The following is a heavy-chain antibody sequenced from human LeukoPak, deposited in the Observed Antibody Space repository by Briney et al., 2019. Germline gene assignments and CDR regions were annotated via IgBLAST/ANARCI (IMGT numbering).Heavy chain of an antibody. V-gene: IGHV1-69*13. CDR2: IIPIFGTA. CDR1: GGTFSSYA. CDR3: ARVESYYDAFDI. Sequence: GASVKVSCKASGGTFSSYAISWVRQAPGQGLEWMGGIIPIFGTANYAQKFQGRVTITADESTSTAYMELSRLRSDDTAVYYCARVESYYDAFDIWGQGTMVTVSS. J-gene: IGHJ3*02. D-gene: IGHD1-26*01.